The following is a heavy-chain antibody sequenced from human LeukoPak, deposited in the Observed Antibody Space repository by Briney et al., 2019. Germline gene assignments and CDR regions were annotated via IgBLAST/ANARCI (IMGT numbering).Heavy chain of an antibody. Sequence: GASVKASCKASGGTFSSYAISWVRQAPGQGLEWMGGIIPIFGTANYAQKFQGRVTITADESTSTAYMELSSLRSEDTAVYYCARDTYYYGSGSYFSTPGGFDYWGQGTLVTVSS. J-gene: IGHJ4*02. CDR2: IIPIFGTA. CDR1: GGTFSSYA. V-gene: IGHV1-69*13. CDR3: ARDTYYYGSGSYFSTPGGFDY. D-gene: IGHD3-10*01.